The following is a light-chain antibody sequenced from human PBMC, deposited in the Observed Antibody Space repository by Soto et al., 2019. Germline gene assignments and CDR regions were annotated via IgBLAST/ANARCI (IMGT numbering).Light chain of an antibody. V-gene: IGKV3-20*01. CDR2: GAS. J-gene: IGKJ4*01. Sequence: EIVLTQSPGTLSLSPGERATLSCRASQSLSSTYLAWYQQKPGQAPRLLIYGASSRATGIPERFIGSGSATDFTLTISRLEPEDFAVYHCQQYGNPPHTFGGGTKVEI. CDR3: QQYGNPPHT. CDR1: QSLSSTY.